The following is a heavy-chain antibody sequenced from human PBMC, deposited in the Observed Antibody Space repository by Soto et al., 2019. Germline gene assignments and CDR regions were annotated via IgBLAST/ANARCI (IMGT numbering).Heavy chain of an antibody. CDR3: ARGSSMITFGGVIVASGAFDI. V-gene: IGHV5-51*01. J-gene: IGHJ3*02. CDR2: IYPGDSDT. Sequence: GESLKISCKGSGYSFTSYWIGWVCQMPGKGLEWMGIIYPGDSDTRYSPSFQGQVTISADKSISTAYLQWSSLKASDTAMYYCARGSSMITFGGVIVASGAFDIWGQGTMVTVSS. D-gene: IGHD3-16*02. CDR1: GYSFTSYW.